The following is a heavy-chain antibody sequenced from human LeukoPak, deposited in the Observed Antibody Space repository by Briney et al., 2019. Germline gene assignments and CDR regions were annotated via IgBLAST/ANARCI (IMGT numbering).Heavy chain of an antibody. Sequence: PGGSLRLSCAASGFTFSDYYMSWIRQAPGKGLEWVSYISSSGSTIYYADSVKGRFTISRDNAKNSLYLQMNSLRAEDTAVYYCARSRSPFDWLVSYFDYWGQGTLVTVSS. J-gene: IGHJ4*02. CDR3: ARSRSPFDWLVSYFDY. D-gene: IGHD3-9*01. V-gene: IGHV3-11*01. CDR2: ISSSGSTI. CDR1: GFTFSDYY.